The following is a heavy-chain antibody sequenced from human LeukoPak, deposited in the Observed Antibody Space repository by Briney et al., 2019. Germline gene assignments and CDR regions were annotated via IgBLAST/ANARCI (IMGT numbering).Heavy chain of an antibody. CDR2: IKSKTDGGTT. V-gene: IGHV3-15*01. CDR3: TTDAMSDDYGDYYFDY. Sequence: GGSLRLSCAASGFTFSSYAMSWVRQAPGKGLEWVGRIKSKTDGGTTDYAAPVKGRFTISRDDSKNTLYLQMNSLKTEDTAVYYCTTDAMSDDYGDYYFDYWGQGTLVTVSS. CDR1: GFTFSSYA. D-gene: IGHD4-17*01. J-gene: IGHJ4*02.